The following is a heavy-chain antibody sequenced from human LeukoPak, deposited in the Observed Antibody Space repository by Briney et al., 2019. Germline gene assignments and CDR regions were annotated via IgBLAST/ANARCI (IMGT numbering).Heavy chain of an antibody. CDR3: ARDLGVGATYFDY. D-gene: IGHD1-26*01. CDR1: GGTFSSYT. J-gene: IGHJ4*02. CDR2: IIPILGIA. V-gene: IGHV1-69*04. Sequence: GASVKVSCKASGGTFSSYTISWVRQAPGQGLEWMGRIIPILGIANYAQKFQGRVTITADKSTSTAYMELSSLRSEDTAVYYCARDLGVGATYFDYWGQGTLVTVSS.